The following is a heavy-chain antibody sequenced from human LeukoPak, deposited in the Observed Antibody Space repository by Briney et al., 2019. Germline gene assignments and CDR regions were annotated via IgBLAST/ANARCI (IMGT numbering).Heavy chain of an antibody. CDR3: ARSPSPAIVVVRFNWFDP. Sequence: ASVKVSCKASGGTFSSYAISWVRQAPGQGLEWMGGIIPIFGTANYAQKFQGRVTITADESTSTAYMELSSLRSEDTAVYYCARSPSPAIVVVRFNWFDPWGQGTLVTVSS. J-gene: IGHJ5*02. CDR2: IIPIFGTA. V-gene: IGHV1-69*13. CDR1: GGTFSSYA. D-gene: IGHD3-22*01.